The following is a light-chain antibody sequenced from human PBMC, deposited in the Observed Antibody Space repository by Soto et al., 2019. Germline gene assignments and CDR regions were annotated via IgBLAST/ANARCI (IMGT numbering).Light chain of an antibody. CDR3: QSYDSSLSGVV. J-gene: IGLJ2*01. CDR2: RNS. Sequence: QSVLTQPPSVSGAPGQRVTISCTGSSSNIGAGYDVHWYQQLPGTAPKLLIYRNSNRPSGVPDRFSGSKSGTSASLAITGLQAEDEADYYCQSYDSSLSGVVSGGGTKLTVL. V-gene: IGLV1-40*01. CDR1: SSNIGAGYD.